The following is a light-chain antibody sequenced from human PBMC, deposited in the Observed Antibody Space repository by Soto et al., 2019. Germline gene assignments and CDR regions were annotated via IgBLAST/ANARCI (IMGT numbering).Light chain of an antibody. J-gene: IGKJ1*01. V-gene: IGKV1-39*01. CDR3: HQSYIAPST. CDR1: QSINNC. CDR2: AAS. Sequence: DIQMTQSPSSLSASVGDRVTITCRASQSINNCLGWFQQKPGQAPKLLIYAASSLESGVPSRFGGSGSATYFILTIDCLQPDDFATYFCHQSYIAPSTFGQGTKV.